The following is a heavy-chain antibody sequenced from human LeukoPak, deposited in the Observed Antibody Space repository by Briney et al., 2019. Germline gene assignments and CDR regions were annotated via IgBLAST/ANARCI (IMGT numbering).Heavy chain of an antibody. J-gene: IGHJ4*02. V-gene: IGHV3-66*01. CDR3: ARDIAGTYRGYFDY. CDR1: GFSVRTNY. CDR2: TYSGSST. D-gene: IGHD1-26*01. Sequence: GGSLRLSCAVSGFSVRTNYMSWVRQAPGQGLEWVSATYSGSSTYYADSVKGRFTISRDNSKNTLYLQMNSLRAEDTAVYYCARDIAGTYRGYFDYWGQGTLVTVSS.